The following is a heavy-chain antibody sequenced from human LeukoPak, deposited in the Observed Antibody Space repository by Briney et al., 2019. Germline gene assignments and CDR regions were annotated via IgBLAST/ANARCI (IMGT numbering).Heavy chain of an antibody. CDR1: GYTFTSYG. Sequence: VASVKVSCKASGYTFTSYGISWVRQAPGQGLEWMGWISAYNGNTNYAQKLQGRVTMTTDTSTSTAYMELRSLRSDDTAVYYCARDHRTRSGPDLDYWGQGTLVTVSS. CDR3: ARDHRTRSGPDLDY. CDR2: ISAYNGNT. J-gene: IGHJ4*02. V-gene: IGHV1-18*01. D-gene: IGHD3-3*01.